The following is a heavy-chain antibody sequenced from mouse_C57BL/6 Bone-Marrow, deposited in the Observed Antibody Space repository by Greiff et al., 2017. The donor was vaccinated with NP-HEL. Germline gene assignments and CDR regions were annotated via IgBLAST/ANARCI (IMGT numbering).Heavy chain of an antibody. CDR3: ARDAAYDYDCWYFDV. D-gene: IGHD2-4*01. Sequence: EVKLVESEGGLVQPGSSMKLSCTASGFTFSDYYMAWVRQVPEKGLEWVANINYDGSSTYYLDSLKSRFIISRDNAKNILYLQMSSLKSEDTATYYCARDAAYDYDCWYFDVWGTGTTVTVSS. CDR2: INYDGSST. J-gene: IGHJ1*03. CDR1: GFTFSDYY. V-gene: IGHV5-16*01.